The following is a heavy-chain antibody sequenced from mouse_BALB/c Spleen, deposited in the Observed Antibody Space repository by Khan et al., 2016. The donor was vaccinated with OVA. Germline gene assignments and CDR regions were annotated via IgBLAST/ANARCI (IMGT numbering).Heavy chain of an antibody. Sequence: QVQLKESGPGLVAPSQSLSITCTVSGFSLTSHGVHWVRQPQAKGLEWLGVIWAGGSTNYNSALMSRLSISKDSSKSKVYLKMNSLQTDDTAMYYCARNRGRDYFDYWGQGTTLTVSS. J-gene: IGHJ2*01. CDR1: GFSLTSHG. CDR3: ARNRGRDYFDY. V-gene: IGHV2-9*02. CDR2: IWAGGST. D-gene: IGHD3-3*01.